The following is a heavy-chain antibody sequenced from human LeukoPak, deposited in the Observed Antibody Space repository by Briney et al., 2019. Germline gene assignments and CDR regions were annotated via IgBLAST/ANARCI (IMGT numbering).Heavy chain of an antibody. J-gene: IGHJ4*02. D-gene: IGHD2-2*01. V-gene: IGHV5-51*01. CDR3: ARLGYCSRGTCYAFDY. Sequence: GESLKISCKGSGYSFSSYWIGWVRQMPGKGLEWMGIIYPGDSDTRYSPSFQGQVTMSADKSITTAYLQWNSLKASDTAVYYCARLGYCSRGTCYAFDYWGQGTLVTVSS. CDR1: GYSFSSYW. CDR2: IYPGDSDT.